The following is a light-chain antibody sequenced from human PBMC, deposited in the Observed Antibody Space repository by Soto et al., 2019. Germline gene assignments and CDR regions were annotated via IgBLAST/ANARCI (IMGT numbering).Light chain of an antibody. CDR3: CSYAGNFIFV. Sequence: QSALTQPRSVSGSPGQSVTISCTGTSSNVGNYNYVSWYQQYPGKAPKLIIYDVSGRPSVVPDRFSGSKSGNTASLTISGLQAEDEADYYCCSYAGNFIFVFGTGTKVTV. CDR1: SSNVGNYNY. V-gene: IGLV2-11*01. CDR2: DVS. J-gene: IGLJ1*01.